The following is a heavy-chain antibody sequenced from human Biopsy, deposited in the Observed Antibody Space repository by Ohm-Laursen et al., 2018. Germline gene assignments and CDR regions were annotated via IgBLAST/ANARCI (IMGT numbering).Heavy chain of an antibody. J-gene: IGHJ4*02. D-gene: IGHD5-18*01. V-gene: IGHV3-74*01. CDR3: AKAGRGYIDY. Sequence: SLGLSCAASGFTFSSSWMHWVRQAPGKGLEWVSRFNSDGTDTTYADSVKGRFTISRDSAKNTLYLQMNSLRVEDTAVYYCAKAGRGYIDYWGQGTLVIVSS. CDR1: GFTFSSSW. CDR2: FNSDGTDT.